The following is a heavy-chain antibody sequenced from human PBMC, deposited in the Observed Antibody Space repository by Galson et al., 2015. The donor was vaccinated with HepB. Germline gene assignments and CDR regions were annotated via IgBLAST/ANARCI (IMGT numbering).Heavy chain of an antibody. CDR2: INAGNGNT. CDR3: ARGYCSSTSCWMDYYYGMDV. Sequence: SVKVSCKASGYTFTSYAMHWVRQAPGQRLEWMGWINAGNGNTKYSQKFQGRVTITRDTSASTAYMELSSLRSEDTAVYYCARGYCSSTSCWMDYYYGMDVWGQGTTVTVSS. CDR1: GYTFTSYA. D-gene: IGHD2-2*01. J-gene: IGHJ6*02. V-gene: IGHV1-3*01.